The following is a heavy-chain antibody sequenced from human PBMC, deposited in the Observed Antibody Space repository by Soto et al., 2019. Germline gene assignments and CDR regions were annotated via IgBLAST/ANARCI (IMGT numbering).Heavy chain of an antibody. J-gene: IGHJ5*02. CDR3: ATSLVVGELS. Sequence: ASVKVSCKTSGFTFSSSAVHWVRQARGHRLQWIGWIDVGSANANYAQMLQERVTISRDMSTSTAYMELSSLRPEDTAMYYCATSLVVGELSWGPGTLVTVSS. D-gene: IGHD1-26*01. V-gene: IGHV1-58*01. CDR1: GFTFSSSA. CDR2: IDVGSANA.